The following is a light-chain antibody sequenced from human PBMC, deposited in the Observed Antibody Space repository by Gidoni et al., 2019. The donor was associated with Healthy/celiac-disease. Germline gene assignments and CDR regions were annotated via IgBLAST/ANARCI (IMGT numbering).Light chain of an antibody. CDR2: SNN. J-gene: IGLJ3*02. CDR1: SSNIGSNT. V-gene: IGLV1-44*01. Sequence: QSVLTQPPSASGTPGQRVTISCSGSSSNIGSNTVNWYQQLPGTAPKLLIYSNNQRPAGGPERCSGSKSGTSAYLAISGLQSEDEADYYCAAWDDSLNGWVFGGGTKLTVL. CDR3: AAWDDSLNGWV.